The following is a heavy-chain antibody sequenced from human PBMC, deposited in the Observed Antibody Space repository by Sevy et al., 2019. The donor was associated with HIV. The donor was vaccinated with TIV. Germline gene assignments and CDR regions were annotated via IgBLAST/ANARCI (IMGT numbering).Heavy chain of an antibody. D-gene: IGHD3-16*01. CDR2: IYSGGST. CDR3: ARVMIPSDAFDI. Sequence: GGSLRLSCAASGFTVGNYFMSWVRQAPGKGLEWVSLIYSGGSTYYADSVEGRFTISRDNSKNTLYLQMNSLRAEDTAVYYCARVMIPSDAFDIWGQGTMVTVSS. CDR1: GFTVGNYF. V-gene: IGHV3-53*01. J-gene: IGHJ3*02.